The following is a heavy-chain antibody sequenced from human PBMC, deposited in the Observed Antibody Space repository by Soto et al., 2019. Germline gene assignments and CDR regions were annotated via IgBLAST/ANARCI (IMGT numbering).Heavy chain of an antibody. Sequence: EVQLVESGGGLVQPGGSLRLSCAASGFNFNIYSMHWVRQAPGKGLVWVSRVNSVGTRAHYADSVKGRFTISRDSGKDTLLFEEKNSEGGETAVFFCGIPPRDYEGYWGQGTLVIVSS. D-gene: IGHD3-22*01. CDR3: GIPPRDYEGY. CDR2: VNSVGTRA. J-gene: IGHJ4*02. CDR1: GFNFNIYS. V-gene: IGHV3-74*01.